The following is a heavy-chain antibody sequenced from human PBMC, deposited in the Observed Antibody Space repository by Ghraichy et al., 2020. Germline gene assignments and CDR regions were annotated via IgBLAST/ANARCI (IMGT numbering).Heavy chain of an antibody. J-gene: IGHJ6*02. V-gene: IGHV4-38-2*02. Sequence: SETLSLTCTVSGYSISSGYYWGWIRQPPGKGLEWIGSIYHSGSTYYNPSLKSRVTISVDTSKNQFSLKLSSVTAADTAVYYCARVSRGYDFWSGRYYYYGMDVWGQGTTVTVSS. D-gene: IGHD3-3*01. CDR2: IYHSGST. CDR1: GYSISSGYY. CDR3: ARVSRGYDFWSGRYYYYGMDV.